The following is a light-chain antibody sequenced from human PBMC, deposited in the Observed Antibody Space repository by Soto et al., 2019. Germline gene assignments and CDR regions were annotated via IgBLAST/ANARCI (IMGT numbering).Light chain of an antibody. CDR2: DNN. V-gene: IGLV1-51*01. Sequence: QSVLTQPPSVSAAPGQKVTTSCSGSSSNIGNNYVSWYQQLPGTAPKLLIYDNNKRPSGIPDRFSGSKSGTSATLGITGLQTGDEAEYYCGTWDSSLSVVFGGGTKVTVL. J-gene: IGLJ2*01. CDR3: GTWDSSLSVV. CDR1: SSNIGNNY.